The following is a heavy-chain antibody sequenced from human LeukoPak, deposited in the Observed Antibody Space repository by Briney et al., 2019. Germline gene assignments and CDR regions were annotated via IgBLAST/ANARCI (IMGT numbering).Heavy chain of an antibody. D-gene: IGHD4-17*01. V-gene: IGHV3-53*01. J-gene: IGHJ3*02. CDR2: IYSGGST. Sequence: SGGSLRLSCAASGFTVSSNYMSWVRQAPGKGLEWVSVIYSGGSTYYADSVKGRFTISRDNSKNTLYLQMNSLRAEDTAVYYCARGDYGEGLGAFDIWGQGTMVTVSS. CDR1: GFTVSSNY. CDR3: ARGDYGEGLGAFDI.